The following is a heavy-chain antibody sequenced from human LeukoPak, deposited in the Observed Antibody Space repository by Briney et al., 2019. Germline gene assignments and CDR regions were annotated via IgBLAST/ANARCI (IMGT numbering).Heavy chain of an antibody. J-gene: IGHJ4*02. D-gene: IGHD2-15*01. V-gene: IGHV4-59*01. CDR2: MYYSGIT. CDR3: VAEKGGTMNY. Sequence: KPSETLSLTCTVSGGSISTFYWTWIRQPPGKGLEWIGYMYYSGITKYNPSLKSRVSISVDTFRSQFSLNLSSTTVADTAVYYCVAEKGGTMNYWGQGILVTVSS. CDR1: GGSISTFY.